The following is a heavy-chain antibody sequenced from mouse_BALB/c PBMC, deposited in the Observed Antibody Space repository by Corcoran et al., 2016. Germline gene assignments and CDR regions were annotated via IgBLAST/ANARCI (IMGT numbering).Heavy chain of an antibody. J-gene: IGHJ4*01. D-gene: IGHD2-3*01. Sequence: EVLLQQSGPELVKPGASVKIPCKASGYTFTDYNMDWVKQSHGKSLEWIGDINPNNGGTIYNQKFKGKATLTVDKSSSTAYMELRSLTSEDTAVYYCARRGWLLLGYYAMDYWCQGTAVTVSS. CDR2: INPNNGGT. CDR1: GYTFTDYN. V-gene: IGHV1-18*01. CDR3: ARRGWLLLGYYAMDY.